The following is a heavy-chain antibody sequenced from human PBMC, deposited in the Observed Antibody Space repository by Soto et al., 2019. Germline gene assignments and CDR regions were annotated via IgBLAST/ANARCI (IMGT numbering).Heavy chain of an antibody. CDR1: GFTFSSYA. CDR3: ARVGYCSSTSCYTGWDY. Sequence: QVQLVESGGGVVQPGRSLRLSCAASGFTFSSYAMHWVRQAPGKGLEWLAVISYDGSNKYYADSVKGRFTISRDNSKNTLYLQMNSLIAEDTAVYYCARVGYCSSTSCYTGWDYWGQGTLVTVSS. CDR2: ISYDGSNK. J-gene: IGHJ4*02. V-gene: IGHV3-30-3*01. D-gene: IGHD2-2*02.